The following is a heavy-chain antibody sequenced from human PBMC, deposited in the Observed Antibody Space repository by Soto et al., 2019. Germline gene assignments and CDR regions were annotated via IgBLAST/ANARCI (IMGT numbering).Heavy chain of an antibody. CDR3: ARDIFPDCCSTSCPFYGMDV. Sequence: SETLSLTCAVSGGSISSSNWWSWVRQPPGKGLEWIGEIYHSGSTNYNPSLKSRVTISVDKSKNQFSLKLSSVTAADTAVYYCARDIFPDCCSTSCPFYGMDVWGQGTTVTVSS. D-gene: IGHD2-2*01. V-gene: IGHV4-4*02. CDR2: IYHSGST. CDR1: GGSISSSNW. J-gene: IGHJ6*02.